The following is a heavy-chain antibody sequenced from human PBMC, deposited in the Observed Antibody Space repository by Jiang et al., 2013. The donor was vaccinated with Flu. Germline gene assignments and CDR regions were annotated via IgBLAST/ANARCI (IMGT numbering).Heavy chain of an antibody. D-gene: IGHD2-2*01. Sequence: SGSGGSTYYADSVKGRFTISRDNSKNTLYLQMNSLRAEDTAVYYCAKDRVRVRVVVVPAAMFSWFDPWGQGTLVTVSS. J-gene: IGHJ5*02. CDR3: AKDRVRVRVVVVPAAMFSWFDP. CDR2: SGSGGST. V-gene: IGHV3-23*01.